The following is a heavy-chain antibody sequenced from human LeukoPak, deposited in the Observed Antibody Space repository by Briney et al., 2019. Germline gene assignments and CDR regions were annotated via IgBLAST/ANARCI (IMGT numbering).Heavy chain of an antibody. D-gene: IGHD1-7*01. CDR1: GFTFSDYY. J-gene: IGHJ2*01. Sequence: GGSLRLSCAASGFTFSDYYMSWIRQAPGKGLEWLSYIRSSNTSTNYADSVKGRFTISRDNAKNSLYLQMNSLRAEDTAVYYCARDGNFYFDLWGRGTPVTVSS. V-gene: IGHV3-11*06. CDR3: ARDGNFYFDL. CDR2: IRSSNTST.